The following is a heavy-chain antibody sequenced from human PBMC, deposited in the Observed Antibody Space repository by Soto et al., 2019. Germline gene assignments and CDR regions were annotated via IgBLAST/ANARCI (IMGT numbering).Heavy chain of an antibody. CDR1: GYTFTSYG. CDR2: ISAYNGNT. D-gene: IGHD3-9*01. V-gene: IGHV1-18*01. Sequence: ASVKVSCKASGYTFTSYGISWVRQAPGQGLEWMGWISAYNGNTNYAQKLQGRVTMTTDTSTSTAYMELRSLRSDDTAVYYCERGHQLNLLRYFDWLPLDYWGQGTLVTVSS. CDR3: ERGHQLNLLRYFDWLPLDY. J-gene: IGHJ4*02.